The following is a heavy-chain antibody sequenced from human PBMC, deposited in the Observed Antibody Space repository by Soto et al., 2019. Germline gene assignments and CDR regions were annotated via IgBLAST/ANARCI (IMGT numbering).Heavy chain of an antibody. D-gene: IGHD3-3*01. Sequence: ASVKVSCKACGGTFSSYAISWVRQAPGQGLEWMGGIIPIFGTANYAQKFQGRVTITADESTSTAYMELSSLRSEDTAVYYCAREVRFLDWFPPNWFYPWSQGTLVTVSA. CDR2: IIPIFGTA. CDR1: GGTFSSYA. J-gene: IGHJ5*02. CDR3: AREVRFLDWFPPNWFYP. V-gene: IGHV1-69*13.